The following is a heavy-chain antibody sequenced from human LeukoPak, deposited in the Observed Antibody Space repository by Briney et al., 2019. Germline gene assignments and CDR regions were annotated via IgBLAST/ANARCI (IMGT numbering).Heavy chain of an antibody. D-gene: IGHD6-19*01. CDR2: IYYSRTT. Sequence: PSETLSLTCSISGGSISTYYWSWIRQVPGKGLDWIGYIYYSRTTNFNPSLKGRVTISDDTSKNQFFLNLRSVTAADTAIYYCARGGKSVPEDSWGQGILVTVSS. J-gene: IGHJ4*02. CDR3: ARGGKSVPEDS. CDR1: GGSISTYY. V-gene: IGHV4-59*08.